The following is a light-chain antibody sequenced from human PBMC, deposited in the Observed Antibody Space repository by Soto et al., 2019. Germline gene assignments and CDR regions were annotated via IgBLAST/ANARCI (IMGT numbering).Light chain of an antibody. V-gene: IGKV3-15*01. CDR3: QQYYDWPIT. CDR1: QSVSSN. Sequence: MAPPAGTLSVYPAARATLSCMASQSVSSNLAWYQQKPGQAPRLLIYGASTRATGIPARFSGSGSGTEFTLTISSLQSEDFAVYYCQQYYDWPITFGQGTRLEI. J-gene: IGKJ5*01. CDR2: GAS.